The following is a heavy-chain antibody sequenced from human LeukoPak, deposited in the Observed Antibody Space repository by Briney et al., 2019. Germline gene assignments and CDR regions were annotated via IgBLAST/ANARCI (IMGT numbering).Heavy chain of an antibody. D-gene: IGHD3-22*01. V-gene: IGHV1-8*01. J-gene: IGHJ4*02. CDR3: ARDGHRMYYYESSVYRFDY. Sequence: GASVKVSCKASGYTFTSYDISWVRQATGQGLEWMGWMNPNSGNTGYAQKFQGRVTMTRDTSTSTAYMELRSLRSDDTAVYYCARDGHRMYYYESSVYRFDYWGQGTLVTVSS. CDR2: MNPNSGNT. CDR1: GYTFTSYD.